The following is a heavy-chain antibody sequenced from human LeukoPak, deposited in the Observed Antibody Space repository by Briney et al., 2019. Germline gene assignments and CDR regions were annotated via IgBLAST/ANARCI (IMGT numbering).Heavy chain of an antibody. CDR2: IQYDASQI. V-gene: IGHV3-30*02. D-gene: IGHD6-13*01. Sequence: GGSLRLSCAASGFNFRGSGIHWVRQAPGKGLEWVTFIQYDASQIYYADSVKGRFTISRDNSKNTVYLQMNSLRAEDTAIYYCARDLSSSWYGSDYWGQGTLVTVSS. CDR3: ARDLSSSWYGSDY. CDR1: GFNFRGSG. J-gene: IGHJ4*02.